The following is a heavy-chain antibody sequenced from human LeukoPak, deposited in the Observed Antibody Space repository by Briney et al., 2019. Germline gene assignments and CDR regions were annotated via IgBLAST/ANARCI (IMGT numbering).Heavy chain of an antibody. CDR3: ARDRPPYYYDSSGYLPLGY. J-gene: IGHJ4*02. Sequence: ASVKVSCKASGGTFSSYAISWVRQAPGQGLEWMGGIIPIFGTANYAQKFQGRVTITTDESTSTAYMELSSLRSEDTAVYYCARDRPPYYYDSSGYLPLGYWGQGTLVTVSS. CDR1: GGTFSSYA. CDR2: IIPIFGTA. D-gene: IGHD3-22*01. V-gene: IGHV1-69*05.